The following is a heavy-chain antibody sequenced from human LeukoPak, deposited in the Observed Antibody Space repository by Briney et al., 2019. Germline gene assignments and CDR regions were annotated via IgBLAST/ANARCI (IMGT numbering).Heavy chain of an antibody. CDR3: ARARGITMVRGVIGYYGMDV. V-gene: IGHV1-69*01. J-gene: IGHJ6*04. Sequence: SVKVSCKASGGTFSSYAISWVRQAPGQGLEWMGGIIPIFGTANCAQKFQGRVTITADESTSTAYMELSSLRSEDTAVYYCARARGITMVRGVIGYYGMDVWGKGTTVTVSS. D-gene: IGHD3-10*01. CDR2: IIPIFGTA. CDR1: GGTFSSYA.